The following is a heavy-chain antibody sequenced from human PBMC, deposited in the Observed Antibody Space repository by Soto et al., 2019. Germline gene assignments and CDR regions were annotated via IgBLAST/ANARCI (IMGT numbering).Heavy chain of an antibody. J-gene: IGHJ6*02. CDR3: ARERFDSSGYYVYYGMDV. D-gene: IGHD3-22*01. CDR2: IYYSGST. Sequence: SETLSLTCTVSGGSISSGDCYWSWIRQPPGKGLEWIGYIYYSGSTYYNPSLKSRVTISVDTSKNQFSLKLSSVTAADTAVYYCARERFDSSGYYVYYGMDVWGQGTTVTVSS. V-gene: IGHV4-30-4*01. CDR1: GGSISSGDCY.